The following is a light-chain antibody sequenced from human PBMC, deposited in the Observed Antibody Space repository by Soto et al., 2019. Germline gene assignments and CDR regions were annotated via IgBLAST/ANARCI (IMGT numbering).Light chain of an antibody. CDR1: QSVSNNY. CDR3: QQDGSSGT. Sequence: ESPATLSLSPGESATLSCRASQSVSNNYLAWYQQQPGQAPRLLIYGASNRATGIPDRFSGSGSGKDFSLTISRLEPEAFAVYYCQQDGSSGTFGQGTKV. V-gene: IGKV3-20*01. CDR2: GAS. J-gene: IGKJ1*01.